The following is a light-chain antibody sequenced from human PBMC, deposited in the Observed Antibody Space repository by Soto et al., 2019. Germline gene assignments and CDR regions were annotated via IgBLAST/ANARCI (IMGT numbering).Light chain of an antibody. V-gene: IGLV2-8*01. CDR2: EVS. Sequence: QSALTQPPSVSGSPGQSVTISCTGTSTDFVGYNRVSWYQQPPGTAPKFLIYEVSRRPFGVPDRFSGSKSGNTASLTVSGLQAEDEADYYCSSHAGSNNLVFGGGTKLTVL. CDR3: SSHAGSNNLV. CDR1: STDFVGYNR. J-gene: IGLJ3*02.